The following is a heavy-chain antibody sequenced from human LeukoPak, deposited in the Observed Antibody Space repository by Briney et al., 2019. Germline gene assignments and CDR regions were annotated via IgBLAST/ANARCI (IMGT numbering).Heavy chain of an antibody. Sequence: SQTLSLTCTVSGGSISSGGYYWSWIRQPPGKGLEWIGYIYYSGSTNYNPSLKSRVTISVDTSKNQFSLKLSSVTAADTAVYYCARTHSSGWFVFDYWGRGTLVTVSS. CDR1: GGSISSGGYY. CDR3: ARTHSSGWFVFDY. J-gene: IGHJ4*02. CDR2: IYYSGST. D-gene: IGHD6-19*01. V-gene: IGHV4-61*08.